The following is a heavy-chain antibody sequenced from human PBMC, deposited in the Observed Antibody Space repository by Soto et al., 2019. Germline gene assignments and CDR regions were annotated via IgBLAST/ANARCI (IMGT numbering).Heavy chain of an antibody. D-gene: IGHD2-21*02. CDR3: ARGDGGYFQH. CDR2: ISGSDGSGP. V-gene: IGHV3-23*01. CDR1: GFTFSSYA. Sequence: GGSLRLSCAASGFTFSSYAMSWVRQAPGKGLEWVSAISGSDGSGPTYADSVKGRFTISRDNAKNTLYLQMNSLRAEDTAVYYCARGDGGYFQHWGQGTLVTVSS. J-gene: IGHJ1*01.